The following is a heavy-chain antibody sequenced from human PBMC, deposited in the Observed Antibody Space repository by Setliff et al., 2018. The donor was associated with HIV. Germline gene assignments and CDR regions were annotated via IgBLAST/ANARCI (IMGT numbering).Heavy chain of an antibody. J-gene: IGHJ4*02. D-gene: IGHD3-3*01. CDR2: INHSGRT. CDR3: ARSIVPVASGYYYFEY. CDR1: GGSFSDNY. Sequence: SETLSLTCAVYGGSFSDNYWSWIRQSPGKGLEWIGEINHSGRTRYSPSLRSRVTISVDTSKNQFSLRLSSVAAGDTAVYYCARSIVPVASGYYYFEYWGQGTLVTVSS. V-gene: IGHV4-34*01.